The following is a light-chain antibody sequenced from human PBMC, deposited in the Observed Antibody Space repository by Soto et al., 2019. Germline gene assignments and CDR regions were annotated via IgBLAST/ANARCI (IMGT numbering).Light chain of an antibody. CDR2: GAS. V-gene: IGKV3-15*01. CDR3: QEYNNWPPWT. J-gene: IGKJ1*01. CDR1: QSVSSN. Sequence: EIVMTQSPATLSVSPGERATLSRRASQSVSSNLASYQQTPGQAPRLLIYGASTRATGIPARFSGSGSGTQFTLTISSLQSEDFAVYYCQEYNNWPPWTWGQGTKVDIK.